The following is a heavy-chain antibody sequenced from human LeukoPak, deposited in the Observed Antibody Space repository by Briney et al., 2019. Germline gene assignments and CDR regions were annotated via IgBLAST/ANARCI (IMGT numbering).Heavy chain of an antibody. CDR3: ARSSSGWYSFDY. J-gene: IGHJ4*02. V-gene: IGHV3-23*01. Sequence: GGSLRLSCAASGFTFTSYAMSWVRQAPGKGLEWVSGVSRSGSSTKHADNVKGRFIISGDNPKNTLYLQMNSLRAEDTAVYYCARSSSGWYSFDYWGQGTLVTVSS. D-gene: IGHD6-19*01. CDR2: VSRSGSST. CDR1: GFTFTSYA.